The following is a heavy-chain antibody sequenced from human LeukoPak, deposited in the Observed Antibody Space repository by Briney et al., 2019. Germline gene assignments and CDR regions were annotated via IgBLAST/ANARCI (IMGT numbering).Heavy chain of an antibody. D-gene: IGHD6-19*01. Sequence: GGSLRLSCAASGFTFSNAWMSWVRQAPGKGLEWVGRIKSKTDGGTTDYAAPVKGRFAISRDDSKNTLYLQMNSLKTEDTAVYYCTSGYSSGWYLGGFDYWGQGTLVTVSS. CDR2: IKSKTDGGTT. J-gene: IGHJ4*02. CDR3: TSGYSSGWYLGGFDY. V-gene: IGHV3-15*01. CDR1: GFTFSNAW.